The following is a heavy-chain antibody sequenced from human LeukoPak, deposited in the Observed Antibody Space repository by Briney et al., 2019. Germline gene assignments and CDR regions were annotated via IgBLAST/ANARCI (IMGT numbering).Heavy chain of an antibody. V-gene: IGHV3-7*01. D-gene: IGHD3-3*01. J-gene: IGHJ4*02. CDR1: GFTFSSYW. CDR3: ARDTYYDFWSGYYSGGLDY. CDR2: IKLDGSEK. Sequence: GGSLRLSCAASGFTFSSYWMSWVRQAPGKGLEWVANIKLDGSEKYYVDSVKGRFTISRDNAKNSLYLQMNSLRAEDTAVYYCARDTYYDFWSGYYSGGLDYWGQGTLVTVSS.